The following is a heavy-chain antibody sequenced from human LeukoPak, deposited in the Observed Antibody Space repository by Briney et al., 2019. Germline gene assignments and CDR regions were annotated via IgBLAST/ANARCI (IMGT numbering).Heavy chain of an antibody. J-gene: IGHJ4*02. CDR3: ASHLWFEKYFDY. CDR1: GGSISSGGYY. Sequence: SQTLSLTCTVSGGSISSGGYYWRWIRQHPGKGLEWIGYIYYSGSTCYNPSLKSRVTISVDTSKNQFSLKLSSVTAADTAVYYCASHLWFEKYFDYWGQGTLVTVSS. D-gene: IGHD3-10*01. V-gene: IGHV4-31*03. CDR2: IYYSGST.